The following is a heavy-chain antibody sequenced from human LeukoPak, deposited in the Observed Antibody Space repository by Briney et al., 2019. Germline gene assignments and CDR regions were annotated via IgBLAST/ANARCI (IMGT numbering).Heavy chain of an antibody. D-gene: IGHD3-9*01. CDR1: GFTFSSYA. J-gene: IGHJ4*02. CDR2: ISGSGGST. V-gene: IGHV3-23*01. CDR3: AKARNVLRYFDWLVDY. Sequence: GGSLRLSCAASGFTFSSYAMSWVRQAPGKGLEWASAISGSGGSTYYADSVKGRFTISRDNSKNTLYLQMNSLRAEDTAVYYYAKARNVLRYFDWLVDYWGQGTLVTVSS.